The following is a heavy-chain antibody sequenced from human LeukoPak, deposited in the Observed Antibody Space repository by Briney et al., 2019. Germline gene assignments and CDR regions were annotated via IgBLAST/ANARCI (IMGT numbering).Heavy chain of an antibody. CDR1: GFTFSNPA. J-gene: IGHJ4*02. Sequence: PGRSLRLSCAASGFTFSNPAMNWVRQAPGKGLEWVAVISYDGNNKYYSDSVKGRFTISRDNSNNTLYLQMNSLRAEDTAVYYCAKDMYYRGSGSYFNVEYWGQGALVTVSS. CDR3: AKDMYYRGSGSYFNVEY. D-gene: IGHD3-10*01. CDR2: ISYDGNNK. V-gene: IGHV3-30*18.